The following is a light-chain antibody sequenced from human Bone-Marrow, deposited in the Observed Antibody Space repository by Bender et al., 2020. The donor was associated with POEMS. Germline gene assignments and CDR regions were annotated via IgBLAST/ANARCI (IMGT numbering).Light chain of an antibody. CDR2: SDN. J-gene: IGLJ3*02. CDR3: AAWDAGLRDEM. Sequence: QSVLTQPPSASGTPGQRVTIACSGSNSNIGTNAVNWYLQFPGTAPQLLIYSDNQRPSGVPDRFYAFKSGPSAYLAVSGLQSEDEAEYSCAAWDAGLRDEMFVGVSKLTVL. V-gene: IGLV1-44*01. CDR1: NSNIGTNA.